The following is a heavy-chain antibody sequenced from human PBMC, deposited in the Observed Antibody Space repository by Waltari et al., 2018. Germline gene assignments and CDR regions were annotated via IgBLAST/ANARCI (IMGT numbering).Heavy chain of an antibody. J-gene: IGHJ4*02. CDR3: ARGRAGGSFFQS. V-gene: IGHV3-66*01. D-gene: IGHD1-26*01. CDR1: GFAVTDTY. CDR2: RWSGGST. Sequence: EVQLVESGGGLVQPGGSLRLSCAASGFAVTDTYMSWVRQAPGKGLEWVSLRWSGGSTYYADSVKGRFTISRDTSKNTLYLQVSSLRVEDTAVYYCARGRAGGSFFQSWGQGTLVTVSS.